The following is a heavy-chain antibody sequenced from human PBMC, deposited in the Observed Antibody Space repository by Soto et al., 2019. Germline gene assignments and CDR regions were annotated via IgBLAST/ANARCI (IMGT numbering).Heavy chain of an antibody. CDR2: INSDGSSR. CDR3: AREPYSSDWSEADY. CDR1: GFTFSRYW. J-gene: IGHJ4*02. Sequence: EVQLVESGGGLVQPGGSLRLSCAASGFTFSRYWMHWVRQAPGKGLVWVSRINSDGSSRSYADSVKGRFTISRDNAKNTLYLQRNSLRAEDTAVYYCAREPYSSDWSEADYWGQGTLVTVSS. V-gene: IGHV3-74*01. D-gene: IGHD6-19*01.